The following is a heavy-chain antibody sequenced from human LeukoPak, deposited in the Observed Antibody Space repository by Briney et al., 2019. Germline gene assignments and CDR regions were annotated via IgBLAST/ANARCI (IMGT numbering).Heavy chain of an antibody. CDR1: GFTFSDYY. CDR2: ISSSGSTI. J-gene: IGHJ6*02. V-gene: IGHV3-11*01. CDR3: ANVVGWYDYYYGMDV. Sequence: GGSLRLSCAASGFTFSDYYMSWLRQAPGKGLEWVSYISSSGSTIYYADSVKGRFTISRDNAKNSLYLQMNSLRAEDTAVYYCANVVGWYDYYYGMDVWGQGTTVTVSS. D-gene: IGHD1-26*01.